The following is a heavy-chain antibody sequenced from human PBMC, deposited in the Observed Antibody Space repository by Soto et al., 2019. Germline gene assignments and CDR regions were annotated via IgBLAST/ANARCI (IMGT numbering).Heavy chain of an antibody. D-gene: IGHD1-26*01. CDR2: ISVSGGST. Sequence: EGSLRLSCAASRFTFSSYAMCWVRQAPGKGLEWVSSISVSGGSTYYADSVKGRFTISRDNSKNTLYLQMNSLRAEDTAVYYCAKDGYSITWNKSLDYLGQGTLVTASS. CDR3: AKDGYSITWNKSLDY. V-gene: IGHV3-23*01. J-gene: IGHJ4*02. CDR1: RFTFSSYA.